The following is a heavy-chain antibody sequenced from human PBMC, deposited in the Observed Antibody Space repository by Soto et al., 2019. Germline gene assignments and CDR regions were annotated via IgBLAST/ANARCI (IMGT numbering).Heavy chain of an antibody. Sequence: PSETLSLTCTVSGGSISSGGYYWSWIRQHPGKGLEWIGYIYYSGSTYYNPSLKSRVTISVDTSKNQFSLKLSSVTAADTAVYYCARDSRALAAAPRGYYYYGMDVWGQGTTVTVSS. CDR3: ARDSRALAAAPRGYYYYGMDV. CDR2: IYYSGST. D-gene: IGHD6-13*01. V-gene: IGHV4-31*03. J-gene: IGHJ6*02. CDR1: GGSISSGGYY.